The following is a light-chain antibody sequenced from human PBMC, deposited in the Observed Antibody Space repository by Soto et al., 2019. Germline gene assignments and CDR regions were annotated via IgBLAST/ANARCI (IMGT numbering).Light chain of an antibody. CDR3: QYYDGSLRAYV. J-gene: IGLJ1*01. Sequence: QSVLTQPPSVSGAPGQRVTISCTGSRSNIGAGYDVHWYQHLAGTAPKLLIYGNSNRPSGVPDRFSGSKSGTSVSLAITGLQAEDEADYYYQYYDGSLRAYVFGTGTKLTVL. CDR1: RSNIGAGYD. V-gene: IGLV1-40*01. CDR2: GNS.